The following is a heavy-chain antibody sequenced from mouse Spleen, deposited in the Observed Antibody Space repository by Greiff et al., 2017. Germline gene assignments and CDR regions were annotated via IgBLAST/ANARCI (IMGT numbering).Heavy chain of an antibody. V-gene: IGHV2-5*01. D-gene: IGHD1-1*01. CDR3: AKGDYGSSYGYFDV. Sequence: VQVVESGPGLVQPSQSLSTTCTVSGFSLTSYGVHWVRQSPGKGLEWLGVIWRGGSTDYNAAFMSRLSITKDNSKSQVFFKMNSLQADDTAIYYCAKGDYGSSYGYFDVWGTGTTVTVSS. CDR2: IWRGGST. CDR1: GFSLTSYG. J-gene: IGHJ1*03.